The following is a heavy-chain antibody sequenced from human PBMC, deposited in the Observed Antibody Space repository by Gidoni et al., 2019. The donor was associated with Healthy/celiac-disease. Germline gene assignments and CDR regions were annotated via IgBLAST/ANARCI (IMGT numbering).Heavy chain of an antibody. D-gene: IGHD4-17*01. CDR3: ARRNYGDYVYGYWYFDL. CDR1: GFTFSDYY. J-gene: IGHJ2*01. CDR2: MSSSGRTI. Sequence: QVQLVESGGGLVTPGGSLRLSCAASGFTFSDYYMSWIRQAPGKGLEWVSYMSSSGRTIYYADSVKGRVTISRDNAKNSLYLQMNSLRAEDTAVYYCARRNYGDYVYGYWYFDLWGRGTLVTVSS. V-gene: IGHV3-11*01.